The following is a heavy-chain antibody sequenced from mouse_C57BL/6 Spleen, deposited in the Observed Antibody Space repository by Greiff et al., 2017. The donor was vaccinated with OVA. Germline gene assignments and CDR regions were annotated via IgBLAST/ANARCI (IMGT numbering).Heavy chain of an antibody. CDR3: ARPYYYGSEDWYFDV. D-gene: IGHD1-1*01. J-gene: IGHJ1*03. Sequence: EVMLVESGGGLVQPGGSLKLSCAASGFTFSDYGMAWVRQAPRKGPEWVAFISNLAYSIYYADTVTGRFTISRENAKNTLYLEMSSLRSEDTAMYYCARPYYYGSEDWYFDVWGTGTTVTVSS. V-gene: IGHV5-15*01. CDR1: GFTFSDYG. CDR2: ISNLAYSI.